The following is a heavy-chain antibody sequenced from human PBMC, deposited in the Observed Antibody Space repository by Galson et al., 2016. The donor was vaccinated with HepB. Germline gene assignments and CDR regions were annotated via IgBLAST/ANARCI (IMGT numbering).Heavy chain of an antibody. CDR3: ARGGEGHDFIDY. Sequence: VSCKASGYTFTSYYMHWVRQAPGQGLDWMGMINPSSGSANYAQKFQGRVTVTRDTSTSTVYMELSRQRSEDTAVYYCARGGEGHDFIDYWGQGTLVTVSS. CDR2: INPSSGSA. D-gene: IGHD3-16*01. CDR1: GYTFTSYY. J-gene: IGHJ4*02. V-gene: IGHV1-46*01.